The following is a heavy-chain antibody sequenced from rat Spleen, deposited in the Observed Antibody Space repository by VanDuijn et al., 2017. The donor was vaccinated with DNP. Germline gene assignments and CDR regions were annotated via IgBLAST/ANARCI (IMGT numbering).Heavy chain of an antibody. J-gene: IGHJ3*01. Sequence: EVQLVESGGGLVQPGRSLKLSCAASGFTFSNYDMAWVRQAPTKGLEWVASISPSGVTTYYRDSVKGRFTVSRDNAKSTLYLQMDSLRSEDTATYYCARHGWTAGIKNPPFTYWGQGTLVTVSS. D-gene: IGHD1-4*01. CDR2: ISPSGVTT. CDR1: GFTFSNYD. V-gene: IGHV5-25*01. CDR3: ARHGWTAGIKNPPFTY.